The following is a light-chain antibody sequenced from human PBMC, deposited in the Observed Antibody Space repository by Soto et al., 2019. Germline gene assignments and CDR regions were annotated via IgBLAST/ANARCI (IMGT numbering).Light chain of an antibody. CDR2: DVT. V-gene: IGLV2-14*03. Sequence: QSALTQPASVSGSPGQSISISCTGASSDVGGYNYVSWYQQRPGKAPKLLIYDVTYRPSGVSNRFSGSKSGNTASLTISGLQAEDEADYYCSSYTSTTTRVLFGGGTKVTVL. CDR1: SSDVGGYNY. J-gene: IGLJ2*01. CDR3: SSYTSTTTRVL.